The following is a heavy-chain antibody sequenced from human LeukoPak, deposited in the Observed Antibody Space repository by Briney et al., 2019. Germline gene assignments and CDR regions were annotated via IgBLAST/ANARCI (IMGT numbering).Heavy chain of an antibody. V-gene: IGHV3-53*01. CDR3: AKRGVYGDPYGMDV. CDR2: IYTGGII. D-gene: IGHD4-17*01. J-gene: IGHJ6*02. CDR1: GFTVSSTY. Sequence: GGSLRLSCAASGFTVSSTYMSWVCQAPRKGLEWVSIIYTGGIIYYADSVKGRFTISRDNSKNTLYLQMNSLRAEDTAVYYCAKRGVYGDPYGMDVWGQGTTVTASS.